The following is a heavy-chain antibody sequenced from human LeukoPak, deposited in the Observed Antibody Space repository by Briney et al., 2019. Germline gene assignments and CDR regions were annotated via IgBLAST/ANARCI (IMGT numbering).Heavy chain of an antibody. CDR1: GFTFSTFA. V-gene: IGHV3-23*01. Sequence: GGSLRLSCAASGFTFSTFAMSWVRQAPGKGLEWVSTFSGSGGSTYYADSVKGRFSISRDNSKNTLYLQMNSLRAEDTAVYYCARDQSHIAAAVWFDPWGQGTLVTVSS. CDR2: FSGSGGST. D-gene: IGHD6-13*01. CDR3: ARDQSHIAAAVWFDP. J-gene: IGHJ5*02.